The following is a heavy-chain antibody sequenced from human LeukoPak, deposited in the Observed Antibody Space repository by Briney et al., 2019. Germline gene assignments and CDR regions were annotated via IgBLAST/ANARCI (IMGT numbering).Heavy chain of an antibody. CDR3: ARGSQWLADY. CDR1: GFTFSSYA. CDR2: ISGSGGST. Sequence: GGSLRLSCAASGFTFSSYAMSWVRQAPGKGLEWVSAISGSGGSTYYADSVKGRFTISRDSAKNSLYLQMNSLRAEDTAVYYCARGSQWLADYWGQGTLVTVSS. V-gene: IGHV3-23*01. J-gene: IGHJ4*02. D-gene: IGHD6-19*01.